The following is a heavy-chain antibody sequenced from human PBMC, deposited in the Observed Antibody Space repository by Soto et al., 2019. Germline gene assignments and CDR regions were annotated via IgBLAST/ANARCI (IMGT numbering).Heavy chain of an antibody. Sequence: QVQLQESGPGLVKPSETLSLTCTVSGGSISSYYWSWIRQPPGKGLEWVGYIYYSGSTNYNPSLKSRVPSSVDTSNSHIARKLSSVTAADTAVYYCARGGGFSGCGKMDVWGIGTTVSVSS. CDR2: IYYSGST. CDR1: GGSISSYY. CDR3: ARGGGFSGCGKMDV. V-gene: IGHV4-59*12. D-gene: IGHD5-12*01. J-gene: IGHJ6*04.